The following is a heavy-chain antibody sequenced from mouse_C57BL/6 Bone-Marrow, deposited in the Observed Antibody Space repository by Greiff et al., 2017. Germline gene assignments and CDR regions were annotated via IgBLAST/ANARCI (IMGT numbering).Heavy chain of an antibody. CDR3: ARLGLRQFAY. CDR2: ISSGGSYT. Sequence: EVMLVEPGGDLVKPGGSLKLSCAASGFTFSSYGMSWVRQTPDKRLEWVATISSGGSYTYYPDSVKGRFTISRDNAKNTLYLQMSSLKSEDTAMYYCARLGLRQFAYWGQGTLVTVSA. D-gene: IGHD2-4*01. CDR1: GFTFSSYG. J-gene: IGHJ3*01. V-gene: IGHV5-6*02.